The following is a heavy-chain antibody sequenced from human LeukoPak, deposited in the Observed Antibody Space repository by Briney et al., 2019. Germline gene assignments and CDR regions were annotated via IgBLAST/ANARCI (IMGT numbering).Heavy chain of an antibody. CDR1: RYTFTRYY. V-gene: IGHV1-46*01. CDR3: ARLPYRDGVAQDY. J-gene: IGHJ4*02. Sequence: ASVKVSCKTSRYTFTRYYMQWVRQAAGHGLEWMGIINPISGATDYAQKFQGRVTMTRDTSTSTVYMELSSLRSEDTAMYYCARLPYRDGVAQDYWGQGTLVIVSP. D-gene: IGHD3-16*02. CDR2: INPISGAT.